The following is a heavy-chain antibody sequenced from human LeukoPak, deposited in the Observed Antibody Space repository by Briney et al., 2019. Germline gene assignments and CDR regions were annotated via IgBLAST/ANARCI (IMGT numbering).Heavy chain of an antibody. CDR3: ARGQLGENWFDP. CDR2: IYTSGST. J-gene: IGHJ5*02. Sequence: SETLSLACTVSGGSISSYYRSWIRQPAGKGLEWIGRIYTSGSTNYNPSLKSRVTMSVDTSKNQFSLKLSSVTAADTAVYYCARGQLGENWFDPWAQGTLVTVSS. CDR1: GGSISSYY. D-gene: IGHD2-21*01. V-gene: IGHV4-4*07.